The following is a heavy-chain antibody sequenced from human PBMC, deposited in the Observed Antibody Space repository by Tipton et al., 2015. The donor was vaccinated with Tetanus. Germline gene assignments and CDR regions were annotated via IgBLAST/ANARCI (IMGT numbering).Heavy chain of an antibody. J-gene: IGHJ4*02. V-gene: IGHV4-34*01. CDR1: GGSFSGYY. D-gene: IGHD4-17*01. CDR2: INDSGST. CDR3: ARWETVTTKIHY. Sequence: TLSLTCAVYGGSFSGYYWNWIRQPPGKGLEWIGEINDSGSTSYNPSLKSRVTISVDTSKNQFSLNQSSVTAADTAVYYCARWETVTTKIHYWGQGTLVTVSS.